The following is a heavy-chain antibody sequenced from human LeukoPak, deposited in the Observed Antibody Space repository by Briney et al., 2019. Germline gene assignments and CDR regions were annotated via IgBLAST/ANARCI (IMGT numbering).Heavy chain of an antibody. CDR3: ARDGGYCSSTSCYPYFDY. Sequence: PGGSLRLSCAASGFTFSTYCMSWVRQAPGKGLEWVANIKQDGSEKYYVDSVKGRFTISRDNAKNSLYLHMNSLRAEDTAVCYCARDGGYCSSTSCYPYFDYWGQGTLVTVSS. V-gene: IGHV3-7*01. D-gene: IGHD2-2*01. CDR1: GFTFSTYC. J-gene: IGHJ4*02. CDR2: IKQDGSEK.